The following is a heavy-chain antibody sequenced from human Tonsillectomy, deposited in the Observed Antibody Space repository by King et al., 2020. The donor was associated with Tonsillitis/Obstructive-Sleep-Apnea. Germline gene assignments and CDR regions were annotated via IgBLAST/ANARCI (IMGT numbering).Heavy chain of an antibody. Sequence: VQLVESGGGLVQPGRSLRLSCTASGFTFGDYAMNWVRQAPGKGLEWLGFIRSKAYGGTTEYAASVKGRFTISRDDSKSIAYLQMNSLKTDDTAVYYCTRAGLDSSGYYVGMYYFHYWGQGTLVTVSS. V-gene: IGHV3-49*04. D-gene: IGHD3-22*01. CDR1: GFTFGDYA. CDR2: IRSKAYGGTT. J-gene: IGHJ4*02. CDR3: TRAGLDSSGYYVGMYYFHY.